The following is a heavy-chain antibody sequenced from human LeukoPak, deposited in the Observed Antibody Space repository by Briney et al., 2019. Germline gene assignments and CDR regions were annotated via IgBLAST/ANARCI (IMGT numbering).Heavy chain of an antibody. V-gene: IGHV3-33*01. CDR1: GFTFSSYG. D-gene: IGHD2-15*01. CDR2: IWYDGSTK. J-gene: IGHJ4*02. CDR3: ARDGIGAATVEYYFDY. Sequence: GGCLRLSCAASGFTFSSYGMHWVRQAPGKGLEWVAVIWYDGSTKYYADSVKGRFIISRDNSKNTLYLQMNSLRAEDTAVYYCARDGIGAATVEYYFDYWGQGTLVAVSS.